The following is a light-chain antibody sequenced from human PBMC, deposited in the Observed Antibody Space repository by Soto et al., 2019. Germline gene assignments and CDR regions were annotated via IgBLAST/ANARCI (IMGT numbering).Light chain of an antibody. CDR2: GAS. Sequence: EIVLTQSPGTLSLSPGERATLSCRASQSVSSSYLAWYQQKPGQAPRLLIYGASSRATGIPDRFSGSGSGTDFTLTISRLEPEDFAVYSCQQYNNWPPLTFGGGTRVEIK. V-gene: IGKV3-20*01. CDR3: QQYNNWPPLT. CDR1: QSVSSSY. J-gene: IGKJ4*01.